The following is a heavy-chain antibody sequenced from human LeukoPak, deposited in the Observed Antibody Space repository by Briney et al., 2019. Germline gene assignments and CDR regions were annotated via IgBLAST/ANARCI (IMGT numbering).Heavy chain of an antibody. CDR1: GFTFSSYA. CDR3: AKGHDSSGYYYPPLC. CDR2: ISGSGGST. D-gene: IGHD3-22*01. V-gene: IGHV3-23*01. Sequence: HGGSLRLSCAASGFTFSSYAMSWVRQAPGKGLEWVSAISGSGGSTYYADSVKGRFTISRDNSKNTLYLQMNSLRAEDTAVYYCAKGHDSSGYYYPPLCWGQGTLVTVSS. J-gene: IGHJ4*02.